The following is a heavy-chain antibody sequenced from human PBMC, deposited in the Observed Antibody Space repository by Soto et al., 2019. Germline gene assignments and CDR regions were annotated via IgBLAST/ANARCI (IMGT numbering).Heavy chain of an antibody. CDR3: AKQGPGSGSSLASFDC. J-gene: IGHJ4*02. CDR1: GFTFSSYG. V-gene: IGHV3-30*18. D-gene: IGHD1-26*01. Sequence: QVQLVESGGGVVQPGRSLRLSCAASGFTFSSYGMHWVRQAPGKGLEWVAFISFDDTDKYYADSVKGRCTISRDNFKNTLYLQMNSLRAEDTAVYYCAKQGPGSGSSLASFDCWGQGTLVTVAS. CDR2: ISFDDTDK.